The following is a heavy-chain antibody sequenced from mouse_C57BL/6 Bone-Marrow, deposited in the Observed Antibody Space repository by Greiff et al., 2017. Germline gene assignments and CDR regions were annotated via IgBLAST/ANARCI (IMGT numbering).Heavy chain of an antibody. Sequence: QVQLQQPGAELVKPGASVKLSCKASGYTFTSYWITWVKQRPGQGLELIGDIYPGSGSTNYNEKFKGQATLTADKSSSTAYMQRSSLTSEDSAVYFCARSAYYAMDYWGQGTSVTVAS. CDR3: ARSAYYAMDY. CDR2: IYPGSGST. CDR1: GYTFTSYW. J-gene: IGHJ4*01. V-gene: IGHV1-55*01.